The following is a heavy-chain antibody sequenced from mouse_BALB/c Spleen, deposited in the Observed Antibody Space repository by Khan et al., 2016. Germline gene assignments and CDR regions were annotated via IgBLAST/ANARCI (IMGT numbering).Heavy chain of an antibody. CDR1: GYTFTNYG. CDR2: INTNTGEP. J-gene: IGHJ3*01. D-gene: IGHD2-1*01. V-gene: IGHV9-3*02. CDR3: AESTMGFAY. Sequence: QIQLVQSGPELKKPGETVKISCKASGYTFTNYGMNWVKQAPGKGLKWMGWINTNTGEPTYAEEFKGRFAFSLETSASTAYLPLNNLKNEDTATYFCAESTMGFAYWGQGTLVTVAA.